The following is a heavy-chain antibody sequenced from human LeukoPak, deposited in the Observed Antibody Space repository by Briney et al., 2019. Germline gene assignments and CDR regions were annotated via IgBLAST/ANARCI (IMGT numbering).Heavy chain of an antibody. V-gene: IGHV1-2*02. D-gene: IGHD2-2*01. CDR2: INPNSGGT. Sequence: GASVKVSCKASGYTFTGYYMHWVRQAPGQGLEWMGWINPNSGGTNYAQKFQGRVTMTRDTSISTAYMELSRLRSDDTAVYYCARESTDIVVVPAAPDAFDIWGQGTMVTVSS. CDR1: GYTFTGYY. CDR3: ARESTDIVVVPAAPDAFDI. J-gene: IGHJ3*02.